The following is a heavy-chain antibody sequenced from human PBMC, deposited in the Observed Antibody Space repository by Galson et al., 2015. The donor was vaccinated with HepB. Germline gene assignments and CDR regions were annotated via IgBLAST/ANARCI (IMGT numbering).Heavy chain of an antibody. D-gene: IGHD3-22*01. CDR1: GYTFGPYW. CDR2: TYPRDSKT. V-gene: IGHV5-51*03. J-gene: IGHJ4*02. CDR3: ARRLSGFLVTYYFDY. Sequence: QSGAEVKKPGESLKISCEGSGYTFGPYWIGWVRRMPGKGLELMGLTYPRDSKTRSSSSFEGQVTISADRSINTAYLQWTSLKASDTAMYYCARRLSGFLVTYYFDYWGQGTLVTVSS.